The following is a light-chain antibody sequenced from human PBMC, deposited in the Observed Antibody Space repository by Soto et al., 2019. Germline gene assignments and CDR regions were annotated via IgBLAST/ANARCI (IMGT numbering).Light chain of an antibody. CDR2: EVN. J-gene: IGLJ1*01. CDR3: SSYGGYNNVV. CDR1: SSDVGGYNY. V-gene: IGLV2-8*01. Sequence: QSELTQPPSASGSAGQSVTSACTGTSSDVGGYNYVSWFQQHPGKAPKLIIHEVNQRSSGVPDRFSGSKSGNTASLTVSGLQAEDEGTYYCSSYGGYNNVVFGTGTKVTV.